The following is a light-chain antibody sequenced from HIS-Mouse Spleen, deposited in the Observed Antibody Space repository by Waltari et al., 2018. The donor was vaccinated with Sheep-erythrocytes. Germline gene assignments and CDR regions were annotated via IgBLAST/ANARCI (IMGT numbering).Light chain of an antibody. CDR3: AAWDDSLNGWV. V-gene: IGLV1-44*01. J-gene: IGLJ3*02. CDR1: SPNTGSNT. Sequence: VLTPPPPASGTPGPTVTIPCSACSPNTGSNTVNLYQQLPGTAPKLLIYSNNQRPSGVPDRFSGSKSGTSASLAISGLQSEDEADYYCAAWDDSLNGWVFGGGTKLTVL. CDR2: SNN.